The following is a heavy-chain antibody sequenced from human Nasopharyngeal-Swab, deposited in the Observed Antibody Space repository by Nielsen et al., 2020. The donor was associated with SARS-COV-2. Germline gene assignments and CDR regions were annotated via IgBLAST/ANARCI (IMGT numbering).Heavy chain of an antibody. Sequence: GSLRLSCAVYGGSFSGYYWSWIRQPPGKGLAWIGEINHSGSTNYNPSLKSRVTISVDTSKNQFSLKLSSVTAADTAVYYCARRQGYDFWSGSYYYGMDVWGQGTTVTVSS. J-gene: IGHJ6*02. CDR3: ARRQGYDFWSGSYYYGMDV. CDR2: INHSGST. V-gene: IGHV4-34*01. CDR1: GGSFSGYY. D-gene: IGHD3-3*01.